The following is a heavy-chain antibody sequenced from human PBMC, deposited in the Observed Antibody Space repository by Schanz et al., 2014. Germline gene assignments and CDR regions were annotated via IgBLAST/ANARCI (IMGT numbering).Heavy chain of an antibody. J-gene: IGHJ3*02. V-gene: IGHV1-69*02. CDR1: GGTFSSYS. CDR2: IIPILGIA. CDR3: ARGTMPGTFDI. Sequence: QVQLVQSGAEVKKPGSSVKVSCKASGGTFSSYSISWVRQAPGQGLEWMGRIIPILGIANYAQKFQGRVTNTADKSTSTAYMELSSLRYEDTALYYCARGTMPGTFDIWGQGTMVTASS. D-gene: IGHD2-2*01.